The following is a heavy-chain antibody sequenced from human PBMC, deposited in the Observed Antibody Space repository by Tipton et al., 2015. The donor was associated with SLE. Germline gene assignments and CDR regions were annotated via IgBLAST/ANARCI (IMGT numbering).Heavy chain of an antibody. J-gene: IGHJ6*02. V-gene: IGHV3-74*01. CDR2: INSDGSST. Sequence: SLRLSCAASGFAFSDYWMHWVRQAPGKGLVWVSRINSDGSSTSYADSVKGRFTISRDNSKNTLYLLMDSLRAEDTALYYCAGSSFVENYLMDVWGQGTTVTVSS. CDR1: GFAFSDYW. D-gene: IGHD3-3*01. CDR3: AGSSFVENYLMDV.